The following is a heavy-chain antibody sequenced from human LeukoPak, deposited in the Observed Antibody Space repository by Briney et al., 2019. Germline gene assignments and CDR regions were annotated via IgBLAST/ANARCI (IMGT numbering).Heavy chain of an antibody. J-gene: IGHJ2*01. D-gene: IGHD1-1*01. Sequence: SQTLSLTCVISGYSVSSNSAAWNWISQSPSRDLEWLVRTYYRSKWFDDYAVSVGSRITIKQDTSKTQFSLQLNSVTPEATAVYYCASGTTGTTRGYWNFDLWGRGTLVTVSS. CDR3: ASGTTGTTRGYWNFDL. CDR2: TYYRSKWFD. V-gene: IGHV6-1*01. CDR1: GYSVSSNSAA.